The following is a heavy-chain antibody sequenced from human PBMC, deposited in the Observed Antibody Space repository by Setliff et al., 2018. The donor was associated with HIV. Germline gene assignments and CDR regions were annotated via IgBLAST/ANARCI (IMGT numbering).Heavy chain of an antibody. CDR1: GGSITSGDYH. Sequence: SETLSLTCTVSGGSITSGDYHWSWIRQPPGKGLEWIGYIYYTGSTYYNPSLKSRLTISIDTSKNQFSLKLRSVTAADTAVYYCARGPSASTFDPWGQGTLVTVSS. V-gene: IGHV4-30-4*08. CDR3: ARGPSASTFDP. D-gene: IGHD2-15*01. CDR2: IYYTGST. J-gene: IGHJ5*02.